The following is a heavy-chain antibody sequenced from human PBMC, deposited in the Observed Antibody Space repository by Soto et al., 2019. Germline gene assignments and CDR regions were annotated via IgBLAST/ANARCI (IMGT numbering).Heavy chain of an antibody. D-gene: IGHD2-8*01. CDR1: GFTVSRSD. J-gene: IGHJ6*02. Sequence: GGSLRVSCSASGFTVSRSDLHWVRQAPGKGLEWVGRVRSKIHNYATSFADSVRGRFTISRNDSDNTVSLEMSGLKSEDTALYYCSRHEEGRRMVFYGMDVWGQGTTVTVSS. CDR3: SRHEEGRRMVFYGMDV. CDR2: VRSKIHNYAT. V-gene: IGHV3-73*01.